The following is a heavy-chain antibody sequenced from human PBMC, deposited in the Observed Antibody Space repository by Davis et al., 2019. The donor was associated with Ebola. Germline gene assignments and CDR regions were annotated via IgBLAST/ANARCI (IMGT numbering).Heavy chain of an antibody. CDR2: ISAYNGNT. J-gene: IGHJ6*02. CDR3: AREGARAYDFWSGRDYYGMDV. Sequence: ASVKVSCKASGYTFTSYGISWVRQAPGQGLEWMGWISAYNGNTHYAQKLQGRVTMTTDTSTSTAYMELRSLRSDDTAVYYCAREGARAYDFWSGRDYYGMDVWGQGTTVTVSS. D-gene: IGHD3-3*01. V-gene: IGHV1-18*01. CDR1: GYTFTSYG.